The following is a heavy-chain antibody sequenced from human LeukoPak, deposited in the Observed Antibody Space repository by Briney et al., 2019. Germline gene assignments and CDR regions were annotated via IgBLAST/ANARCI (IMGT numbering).Heavy chain of an antibody. V-gene: IGHV1-24*01. CDR1: GYTLTELS. CDR3: AIPPRIAAAGTFRDY. CDR2: FDPEDGET. D-gene: IGHD6-13*01. J-gene: IGHJ4*02. Sequence: ASVKVSCKVSGYTLTELSMHWVRQAPGKGLEWMGGFDPEDGETIYAQKFQGRVTMTEDTSTDTAYMELSRLRSDDTAVYYCAIPPRIAAAGTFRDYWGQGTLVTVSS.